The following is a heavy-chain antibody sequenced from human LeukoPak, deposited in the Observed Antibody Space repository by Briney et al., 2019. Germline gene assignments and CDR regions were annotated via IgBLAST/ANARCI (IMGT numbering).Heavy chain of an antibody. Sequence: PSETLSLTCTVSGGSISSSSYYWGWIRQPPGKGLEWIENIYFSGTTHYNPSLRSRVTISVDTSKNQFSLKLSSVTAAGTAVYFCARHSLSGGIDYWGQGILVTVSS. CDR3: ARHSLSGGIDY. V-gene: IGHV4-39*01. CDR2: IYFSGTT. J-gene: IGHJ4*02. D-gene: IGHD3-16*01. CDR1: GGSISSSSYY.